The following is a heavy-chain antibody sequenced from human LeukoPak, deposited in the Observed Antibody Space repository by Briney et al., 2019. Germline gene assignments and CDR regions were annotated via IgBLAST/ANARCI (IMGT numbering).Heavy chain of an antibody. CDR3: ARAIPSYFGMDV. CDR2: IYSSGST. Sequence: PSETLSLTCTVSVGSISSYYWNWIRQPAGKGLEWIGRIYSSGSTTYNPSLKSRLTMSVDTSKNQFSLRLSSVTAADTAVYYCARAIPSYFGMDVWGQGTTVTVSS. CDR1: VGSISSYY. J-gene: IGHJ6*02. V-gene: IGHV4-4*07.